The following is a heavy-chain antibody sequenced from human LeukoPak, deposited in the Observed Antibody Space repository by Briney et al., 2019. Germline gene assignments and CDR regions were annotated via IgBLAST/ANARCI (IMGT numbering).Heavy chain of an antibody. CDR2: IYHSGGT. CDR1: GGSLSSNNW. CDR3: ARPYYYYMGV. Sequence: PSETLSLTCAVSGGSLSSNNWWGWVRQPPGKGLEWIGEIYHSGGTNYNPSLKSRLTISVDKSKNQFSLKLSSATAADTAVYYCARPYYYYMGVWGKGTTVTVSS. J-gene: IGHJ6*03. V-gene: IGHV4-4*02.